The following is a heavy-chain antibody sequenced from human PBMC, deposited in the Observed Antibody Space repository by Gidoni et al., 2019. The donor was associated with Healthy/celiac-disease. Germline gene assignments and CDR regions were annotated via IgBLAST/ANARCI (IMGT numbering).Heavy chain of an antibody. D-gene: IGHD2-2*02. CDR1: GYTFTSYY. Sequence: QVQLVQSGAEVKKPGASVKVSCKASGYTFTSYYMHWVRPAPGQGLEWMGIINPSGGSTSYGQKFQGRVTMTRDTSTSTVYMELSSLRSEDTAVYYCARNPLSYCSSTSCYRDNWFDPWGQGTLVTVSS. CDR2: INPSGGST. V-gene: IGHV1-46*01. CDR3: ARNPLSYCSSTSCYRDNWFDP. J-gene: IGHJ5*02.